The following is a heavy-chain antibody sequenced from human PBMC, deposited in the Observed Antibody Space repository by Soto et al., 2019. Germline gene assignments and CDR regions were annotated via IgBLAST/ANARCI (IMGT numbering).Heavy chain of an antibody. Sequence: EVQLVESGGGLVQPGGSLRLSCTGSGFTFSDSWMTWVRQAPGKGLEWVARIKPDESEKKYADSVKGRFSISRDNAKNSMYLQMDSLRGEDTAVYSCVRGGSNYASWGQGTLVTVSS. V-gene: IGHV3-7*01. D-gene: IGHD4-4*01. J-gene: IGHJ5*02. CDR2: IKPDESEK. CDR1: GFTFSDSW. CDR3: VRGGSNYAS.